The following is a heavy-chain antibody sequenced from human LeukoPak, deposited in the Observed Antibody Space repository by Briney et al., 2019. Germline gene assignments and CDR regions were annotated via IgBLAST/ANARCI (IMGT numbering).Heavy chain of an antibody. J-gene: IGHJ4*02. CDR2: IFSGGTT. Sequence: GGSLRLSCAVSGFTVNNNYMSWVRQAPGMGLEWVSVIFSGGTTYYADSVKGRFTISRHNSKNTLYLQMNSLRAEDTAVYYCAREPVSGYGYFDFWGQGTLVTVSS. V-gene: IGHV3-66*01. CDR3: AREPVSGYGYFDF. CDR1: GFTVNNNY. D-gene: IGHD4-17*01.